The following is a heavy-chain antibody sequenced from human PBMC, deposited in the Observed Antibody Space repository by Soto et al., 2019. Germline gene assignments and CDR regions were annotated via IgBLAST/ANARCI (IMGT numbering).Heavy chain of an antibody. J-gene: IGHJ4*02. CDR1: GVSMTPYY. V-gene: IGHV4-59*01. Sequence: LSLTCTVSGVSMTPYYWTWIRHPPGKGLEWIGYVYHTGNTYYNPSLKSRVTISLDTSKNQVSLRLKSVTAADTAVYYCAREQYNWKLWGQGTLVTVSS. D-gene: IGHD1-20*01. CDR3: AREQYNWKL. CDR2: VYHTGNT.